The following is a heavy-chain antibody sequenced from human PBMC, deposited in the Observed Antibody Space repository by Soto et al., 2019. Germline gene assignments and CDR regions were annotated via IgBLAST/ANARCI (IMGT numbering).Heavy chain of an antibody. CDR2: IKEDGSEK. V-gene: IGHV3-7*03. Sequence: GGSLRLSCAASGFTFSNYWMSWVRQAPGKGLEWVANIKEDGSEKYYVDSVKGRFTISRDNAKNSLYLQMNNLRAEDTAVYYCAKAKLYDAFDIWGQGTMVTVSS. D-gene: IGHD3-10*01. J-gene: IGHJ3*02. CDR1: GFTFSNYW. CDR3: AKAKLYDAFDI.